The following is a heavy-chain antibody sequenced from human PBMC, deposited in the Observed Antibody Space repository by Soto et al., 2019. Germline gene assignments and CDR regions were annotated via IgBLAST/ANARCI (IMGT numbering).Heavy chain of an antibody. CDR3: AKQIGFCSGDGCYRGFDC. CDR2: TNDSGST. Sequence: QVQLQQWGAGLLKPSETLSLTCAVSGASLSGYYRSWMRQPPGKGLEWIGETNDSGSTSYNPSLKSRVTIPVDTSNNQFSLKLTSMSAADTAVYYCAKQIGFCSGDGCYRGFDCWGQGTLVTVSS. CDR1: GASLSGYY. V-gene: IGHV4-34*01. J-gene: IGHJ4*02. D-gene: IGHD2-15*01.